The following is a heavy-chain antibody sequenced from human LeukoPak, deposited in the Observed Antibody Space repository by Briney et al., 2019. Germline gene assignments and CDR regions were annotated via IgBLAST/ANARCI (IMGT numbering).Heavy chain of an antibody. D-gene: IGHD3-3*01. J-gene: IGHJ4*02. CDR1: GFTFSSYG. CDR3: ARGVRGVLSGYDLDY. Sequence: GESLRLSCAASGFTFSSYGMHWVRQAPGKGLEWVAFIRYDGSNKYYADSVKGRFTISRDNAKNSLYLQMNSLRAEDTAVYYCARGVRGVLSGYDLDYWGQGTLVTVSS. CDR2: IRYDGSNK. V-gene: IGHV3-30*02.